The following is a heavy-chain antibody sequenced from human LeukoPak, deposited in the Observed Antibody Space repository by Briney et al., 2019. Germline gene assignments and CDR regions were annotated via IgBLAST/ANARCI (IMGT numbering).Heavy chain of an antibody. V-gene: IGHV3-53*01. Sequence: GGSLRFSCVPSGFSVGTNYMTWVRQAPGKGLEWVSVIYSGDNSYYADSVKGRFTISRDTPKNTLYLQMNSLRAEDTAVYYCARDTGSGHCSGNRCRAAFDVWGQGTMVTVSS. J-gene: IGHJ3*01. CDR3: ARDTGSGHCSGNRCRAAFDV. CDR2: IYSGDNS. D-gene: IGHD2-15*01. CDR1: GFSVGTNY.